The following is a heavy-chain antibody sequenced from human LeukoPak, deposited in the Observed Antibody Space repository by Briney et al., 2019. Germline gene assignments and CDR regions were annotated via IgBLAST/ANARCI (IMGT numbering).Heavy chain of an antibody. CDR1: GYTFNNYG. D-gene: IGHD2-15*01. Sequence: GASGKVSCKASGYTFNNYGISWVRQAPGQGLEWIGWISVYNGYTNYAHKLQGRVTLTTDTSTSTAYMELRSLRSDDTAVYYCARDKSQSVLLENWFDPWGQGTLVTVSS. V-gene: IGHV1-18*01. CDR3: ARDKSQSVLLENWFDP. CDR2: ISVYNGYT. J-gene: IGHJ5*02.